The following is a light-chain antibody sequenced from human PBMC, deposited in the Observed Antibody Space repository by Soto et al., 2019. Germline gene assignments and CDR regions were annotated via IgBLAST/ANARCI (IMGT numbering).Light chain of an antibody. CDR1: SSDVGGYNY. V-gene: IGLV2-14*01. CDR3: CSYTSSRPYV. CDR2: DVS. Sequence: QSVLTQPASVAGSPGQSITISCTGTSSDVGGYNYVSWYQQHPGKAPKHMIYDVSNRPSGVSNRFSGSKSGNTASLTISGLQAEDEADYYCCSYTSSRPYVFGGGTKVTVL. J-gene: IGLJ1*01.